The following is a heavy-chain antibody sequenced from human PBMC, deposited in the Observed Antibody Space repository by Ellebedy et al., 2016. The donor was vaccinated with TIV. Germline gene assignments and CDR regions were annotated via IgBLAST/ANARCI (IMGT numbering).Heavy chain of an antibody. Sequence: GESLKISCEASGFTLSNFGMHWVRQSPGKGLEWVAVMGYGTANIYYADSVKGRFTISRDNAKNSLYLQMNSLRAEDTAVYYCARGVGSSPGGVAYWGQGTLVTVSS. CDR2: MGYGTANI. J-gene: IGHJ4*02. CDR1: GFTLSNFG. V-gene: IGHV3-33*01. D-gene: IGHD6-13*01. CDR3: ARGVGSSPGGVAY.